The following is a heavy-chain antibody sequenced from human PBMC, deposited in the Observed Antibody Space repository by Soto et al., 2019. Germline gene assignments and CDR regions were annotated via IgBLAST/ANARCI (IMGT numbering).Heavy chain of an antibody. CDR2: IRDSGGNT. V-gene: IGHV3-23*01. D-gene: IGHD5-12*01. J-gene: IGHJ6*02. Sequence: EVQLLESGGGLKQPGGSLRLSCAASGFSFSSYAMSWVRQAPRKGLEWVSGIRDSGGNTYYADSVKGRFTISRDNSKNTLYLQMNSLRAEDTAVYYCAKSGGFSGYDWRGYYYYGMDVWGQGTTVTVSS. CDR1: GFSFSSYA. CDR3: AKSGGFSGYDWRGYYYYGMDV.